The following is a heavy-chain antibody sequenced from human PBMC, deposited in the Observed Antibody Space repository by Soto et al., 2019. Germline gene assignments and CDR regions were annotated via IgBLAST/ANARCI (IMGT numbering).Heavy chain of an antibody. D-gene: IGHD1-26*01. V-gene: IGHV3-15*07. CDR1: GFTFSNAW. Sequence: GGSLRLSCAASGFTFSNAWMNWVRQAPGKGLEWVGRIKSKTDGGTTDYAAPVKGRFTISRDNSKNTLYLQMNSLRAEDTAVYYCAEGSYNFGGMDVWGQGTTVTVSS. CDR2: IKSKTDGGTT. J-gene: IGHJ6*02. CDR3: AEGSYNFGGMDV.